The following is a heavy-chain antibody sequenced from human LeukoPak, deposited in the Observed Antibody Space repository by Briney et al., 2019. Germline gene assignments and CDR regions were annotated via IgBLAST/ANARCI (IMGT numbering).Heavy chain of an antibody. Sequence: SETLFFTCAAYGGSFSGYYWSWLRQPREKRLELVGEINRSGSTNYNPSLKSRVTISVDTSNNNFSLKLSSVTAADTAVYYCARGAHQYIVVVTAAPSFDYWGQGTLVTVSS. V-gene: IGHV4-34*01. CDR1: GGSFSGYY. CDR3: ARGAHQYIVVVTAAPSFDY. J-gene: IGHJ4*02. CDR2: INRSGST. D-gene: IGHD2-2*01.